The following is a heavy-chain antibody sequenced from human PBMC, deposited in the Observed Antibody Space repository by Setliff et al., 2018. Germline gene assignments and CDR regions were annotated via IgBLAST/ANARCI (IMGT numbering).Heavy chain of an antibody. J-gene: IGHJ4*02. D-gene: IGHD2-21*02. CDR1: GGSISSYY. CDR2: IYIGGSA. Sequence: KASETLSLTCTVSGGSISSYYWSWIRQPAGKGLEWVGNIYIGGSANYNPSLKSRLTISRDTSKNQVSLKLNSVTATDTAVYYCARDLGHGGDSDYWGQGILVTVSS. V-gene: IGHV4-4*07. CDR3: ARDLGHGGDSDY.